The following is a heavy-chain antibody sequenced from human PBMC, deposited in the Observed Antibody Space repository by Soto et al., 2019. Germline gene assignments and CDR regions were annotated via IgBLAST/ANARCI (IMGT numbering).Heavy chain of an antibody. V-gene: IGHV3-48*03. D-gene: IGHD6-25*01. CDR1: GFTLSGYE. CDR2: ISRSGSFR. Sequence: EVQLVESGGGLVQPGGSLRLSCVGSGFTLSGYELNWVRQAPGKGLAWVSYISRSGSFRYYADSVKGRFTISRDNAKNSLYLQMNSLRAADTAVYYCAREGSGLAAATTYDYWGQGTQVTVSS. J-gene: IGHJ4*02. CDR3: AREGSGLAAATTYDY.